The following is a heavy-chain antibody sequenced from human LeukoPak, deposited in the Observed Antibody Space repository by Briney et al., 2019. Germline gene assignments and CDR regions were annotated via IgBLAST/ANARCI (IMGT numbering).Heavy chain of an antibody. CDR2: INPNSGGT. CDR1: GYTFTGYY. V-gene: IGHV1-2*02. J-gene: IGHJ4*02. CDR3: ARDPPYSSGWYTGVYYFDY. D-gene: IGHD6-19*01. Sequence: ASVKVSCKASGYTFTGYYMHWVRQAPGQGLEWMGWINPNSGGTNYAQKLQGRVTMTRDTSISTAYMELSRLRSDDTAVYYCARDPPYSSGWYTGVYYFDYWGQGTLVTVSS.